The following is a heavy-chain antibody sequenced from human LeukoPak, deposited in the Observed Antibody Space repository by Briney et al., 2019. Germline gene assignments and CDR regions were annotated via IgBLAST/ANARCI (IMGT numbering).Heavy chain of an antibody. D-gene: IGHD6-13*01. CDR2: IYSSGTT. CDR1: GFTVSSNY. V-gene: IGHV3-66*01. CDR3: AGGVLAHYFDY. Sequence: GGSLRLSCAASGFTVSSNYMSWVRQAPGKGLEWVSVIYSSGTTFYADSVKGRVTISRDNSKNTLYLHMDSLRAEDTAVYYCAGGVLAHYFDYWGQGTLATVSS. J-gene: IGHJ4*02.